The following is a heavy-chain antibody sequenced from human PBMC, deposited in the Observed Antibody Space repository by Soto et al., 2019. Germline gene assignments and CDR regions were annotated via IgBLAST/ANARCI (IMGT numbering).Heavy chain of an antibody. D-gene: IGHD6-13*01. CDR3: AHGSGWLSDY. CDR1: GFSLDSPAVG. CDR2: IYWDDDN. Sequence: QITLKESGPTLVKPTQTLTLTCSFSGFSLDSPAVGVNWIRQPPGKAPEWLALIYWDDDNHYSPSLKCRRTSTKDTSKNQVVLTMTNMDPVDTDTYYCAHGSGWLSDYWGQGTLVIVSS. V-gene: IGHV2-5*02. J-gene: IGHJ4*02.